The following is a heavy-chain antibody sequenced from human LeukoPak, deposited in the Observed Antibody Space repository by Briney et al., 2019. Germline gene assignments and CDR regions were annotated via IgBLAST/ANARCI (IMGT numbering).Heavy chain of an antibody. CDR3: AKDWGRRAVAGDAFDI. Sequence: GRSLRRSCAASGFTFSSYGMHWVRQAPGKGLEWVAVISYDGSNKYYADSVKGRFTISRDNSKNTLYLQMNSLRAEDTAVYYCAKDWGRRAVAGDAFDIWGQGTMVTVSS. CDR2: ISYDGSNK. J-gene: IGHJ3*02. CDR1: GFTFSSYG. V-gene: IGHV3-30*18. D-gene: IGHD6-19*01.